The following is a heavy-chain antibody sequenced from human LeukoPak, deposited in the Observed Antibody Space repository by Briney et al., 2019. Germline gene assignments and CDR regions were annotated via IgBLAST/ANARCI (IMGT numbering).Heavy chain of an antibody. CDR2: ISSSSSYI. Sequence: GGSLLLSCAASGFTFSSYSMNWVRPAPGKGLEWVSSISSSSSYIYYADSVKGRFTISRDNAKNSLYLQMNSLRAEDTAVYYCARGRASGITMIVVVTPGFDPWGQGTLVTVSS. J-gene: IGHJ5*02. D-gene: IGHD3-22*01. CDR1: GFTFSSYS. V-gene: IGHV3-21*01. CDR3: ARGRASGITMIVVVTPGFDP.